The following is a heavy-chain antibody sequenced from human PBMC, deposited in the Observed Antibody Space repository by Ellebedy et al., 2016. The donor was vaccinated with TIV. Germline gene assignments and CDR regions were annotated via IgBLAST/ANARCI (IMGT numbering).Heavy chain of an antibody. CDR2: INTDGSYT. CDR3: ARDRNYGSGSHLGYFDY. V-gene: IGHV3-74*01. Sequence: GESLKISCAASGFIFSSYWMHWVRQAPGQGLVWVSHINTDGSYTTYADSVKGRFTISRDNAKNTLYLQMNSLRVEDTAVYYCARDRNYGSGSHLGYFDYWGQGTLVPVSS. J-gene: IGHJ4*02. D-gene: IGHD3-10*01. CDR1: GFIFSSYW.